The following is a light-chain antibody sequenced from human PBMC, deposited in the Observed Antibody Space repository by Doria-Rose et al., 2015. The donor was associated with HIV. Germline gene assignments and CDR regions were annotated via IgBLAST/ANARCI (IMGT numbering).Light chain of an antibody. CDR3: HQYGTSWT. J-gene: IGKJ1*01. Sequence: QSPGTLSLSPGERATLSCRASQSFSSTYLAWYQQKPGQAPSLLIYDGSTRATGISDRFSASGSGTDFTLTITRLEPEDFALYYCHQYGTSWTFGQGTKVEI. CDR1: QSFSSTY. V-gene: IGKV3-20*01. CDR2: DGS.